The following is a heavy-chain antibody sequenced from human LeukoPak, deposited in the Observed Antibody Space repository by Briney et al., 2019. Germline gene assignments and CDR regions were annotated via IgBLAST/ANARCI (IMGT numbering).Heavy chain of an antibody. CDR3: AKDPSSSGWYVHILGY. CDR2: ISGSGGST. CDR1: GFTFSSYA. D-gene: IGHD6-19*01. V-gene: IGHV3-23*01. Sequence: GGSLRLSCAASGFTFSSYAMSWVRQAPGKGLEWVSAISGSGGSTYYADSVKGRFTISRDNSKNTLYLQMNSLRAEDTAVYYCAKDPSSSGWYVHILGYWGQGTLVTVSS. J-gene: IGHJ4*02.